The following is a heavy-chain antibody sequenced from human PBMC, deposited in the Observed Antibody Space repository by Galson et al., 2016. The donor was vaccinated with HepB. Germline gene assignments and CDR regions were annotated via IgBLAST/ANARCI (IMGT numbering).Heavy chain of an antibody. Sequence: TLSLTCTVSGGSISSGGYYWSWIRQYPGKGLEWIGYIYYSGNSYYKSSLTSRLTISVDTSKNQFSLKLSSVTAADPAVYYCARTKWLASLTSRGSFGMDVWGQGTTVTVSS. CDR2: IYYSGNS. CDR1: GGSISSGGYY. J-gene: IGHJ6*02. V-gene: IGHV4-31*03. D-gene: IGHD6-19*01. CDR3: ARTKWLASLTSRGSFGMDV.